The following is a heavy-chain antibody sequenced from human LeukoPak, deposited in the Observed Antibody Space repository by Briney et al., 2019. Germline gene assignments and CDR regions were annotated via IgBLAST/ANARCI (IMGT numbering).Heavy chain of an antibody. V-gene: IGHV1-69*04. Sequence: SVKVSCKASGGTFSSYAISWVRQAPGQGLEWMGRIIPILGIANYAKKFQGRVTITADKSTSTAYMEVSSLRSEDTAVYYCARDRAARRGWFDPWGQGTLVTVSS. D-gene: IGHD6-6*01. CDR3: ARDRAARRGWFDP. CDR2: IIPILGIA. J-gene: IGHJ5*02. CDR1: GGTFSSYA.